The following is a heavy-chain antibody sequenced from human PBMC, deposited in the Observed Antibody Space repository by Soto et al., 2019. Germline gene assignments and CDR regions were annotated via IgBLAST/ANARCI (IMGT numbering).Heavy chain of an antibody. D-gene: IGHD6-13*01. Sequence: SETLSLTCTVSGGSISSSSYYWGWIRQPPGKGLEWIGSIYYSGSTYYNPSLKSRVTISVDTSKNQFSLKLSSVTAADTAVYYCARQSAAGIYYYYYFGMDVWGQGTTVTVSS. CDR1: GGSISSSSYY. CDR2: IYYSGST. CDR3: ARQSAAGIYYYYYFGMDV. V-gene: IGHV4-39*01. J-gene: IGHJ6*02.